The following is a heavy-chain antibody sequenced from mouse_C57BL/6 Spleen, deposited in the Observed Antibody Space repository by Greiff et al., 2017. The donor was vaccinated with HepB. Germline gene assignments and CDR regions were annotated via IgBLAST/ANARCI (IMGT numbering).Heavy chain of an antibody. D-gene: IGHD1-1*01. CDR1: GYAFSSSW. CDR2: IYPGDGDT. CDR3: ARVDGSSSWFAY. J-gene: IGHJ3*01. Sequence: QVQLKQSGPELVKPGASVKISCKASGYAFSSSWMNWVKQRPGKGLEWIGRIYPGDGDTNYNGKFKGKATLTADKSSSTAYMQLSSLTSEDSAVYFCARVDGSSSWFAYWGQGTLVTVSA. V-gene: IGHV1-82*01.